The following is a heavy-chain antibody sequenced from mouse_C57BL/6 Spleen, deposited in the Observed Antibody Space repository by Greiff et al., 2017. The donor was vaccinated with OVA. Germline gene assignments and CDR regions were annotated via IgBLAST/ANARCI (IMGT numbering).Heavy chain of an antibody. D-gene: IGHD1-1*01. Sequence: EVKLMESGGGLVKPGGSLTLSCAASGFTFSDYGMHWVRQAPEKGLEWVAYISSGSSTIDYADTVKGRFTISRDNAKNTLFLQMTSLRSEDSAMYYCARPGDYYYFDYWGQGTTLTVSS. CDR2: ISSGSSTI. V-gene: IGHV5-17*01. J-gene: IGHJ2*01. CDR1: GFTFSDYG. CDR3: ARPGDYYYFDY.